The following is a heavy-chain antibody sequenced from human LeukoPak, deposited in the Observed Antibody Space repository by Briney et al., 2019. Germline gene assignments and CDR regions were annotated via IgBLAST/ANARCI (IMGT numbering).Heavy chain of an antibody. CDR1: GGSISSSSSY. J-gene: IGHJ4*02. CDR2: IYYSGST. Sequence: PSETLSLTCTVSGGSISSSSSYWGWIRQPPGKGLEWIGSIYYSGSTYYNPSLKSRVTISVDTSKNQFSLKLSSMTAADTAVYYCASGNMQTFDYWGQGTLVTVSS. V-gene: IGHV4-39*07. CDR3: ASGNMQTFDY. D-gene: IGHD1-1*01.